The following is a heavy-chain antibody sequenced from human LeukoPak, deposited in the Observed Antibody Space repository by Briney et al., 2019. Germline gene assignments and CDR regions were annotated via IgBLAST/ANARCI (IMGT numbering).Heavy chain of an antibody. CDR3: ARSIVVVPAAGGSGYYYGMDV. J-gene: IGHJ6*02. V-gene: IGHV3-66*01. Sequence: PGGSLRLSCAASGFTVSSNYMSWVRQAPGKGLEWVSVIYSGGSTYYADSVKGRFTISRDNSKNTLYLQMNSLRAEDTAVYYCARSIVVVPAAGGSGYYYGMDVWGQGTTVTVSS. CDR2: IYSGGST. CDR1: GFTVSSNY. D-gene: IGHD2-2*01.